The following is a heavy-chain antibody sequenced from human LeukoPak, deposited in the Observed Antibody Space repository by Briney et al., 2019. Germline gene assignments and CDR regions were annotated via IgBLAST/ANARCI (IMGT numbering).Heavy chain of an antibody. CDR3: AKWIDSGIQLWWGVGY. D-gene: IGHD5-18*01. Sequence: PGGSLRLSCAASGFTFSSYGMSWVRQAPGKGLEWVSAISGSGGSTYYADSVKGRFTISRDNSKNTLYLQMNSLRAEDTAVYYCAKWIDSGIQLWWGVGYWGQGTLVTVSS. CDR1: GFTFSSYG. V-gene: IGHV3-23*01. J-gene: IGHJ4*02. CDR2: ISGSGGST.